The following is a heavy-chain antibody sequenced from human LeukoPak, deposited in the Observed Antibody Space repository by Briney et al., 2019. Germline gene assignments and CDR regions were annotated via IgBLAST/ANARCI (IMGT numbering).Heavy chain of an antibody. J-gene: IGHJ4*02. D-gene: IGHD6-19*01. CDR2: IDSDGKT. CDR1: GFPFSPYI. CDR3: ARDRSGWYTFDY. V-gene: IGHV3-69-1*01. Sequence: GGSLRLSCAASGFPFSPYIMNWVRQAPGKGLQWVSTIDSDGKTYYADSVKGRFTISRDNAKNSLYLQMNSLRAEDTAVYYCARDRSGWYTFDYWGQGTLVTVSS.